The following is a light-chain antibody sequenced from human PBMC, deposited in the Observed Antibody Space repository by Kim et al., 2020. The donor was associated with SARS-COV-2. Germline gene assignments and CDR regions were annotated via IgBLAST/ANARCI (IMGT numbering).Light chain of an antibody. CDR1: SSNVGNNY. Sequence: GQKVTISCSGSSSNVGNNYVSCYQQHPGTAPKLLIYDNNKQPSGIPDRFSGSKSCASATLGITGLQTGDEADYYCGTWDSSLSAVVFGGGTQLTVL. V-gene: IGLV1-51*01. CDR2: DNN. J-gene: IGLJ2*01. CDR3: GTWDSSLSAVV.